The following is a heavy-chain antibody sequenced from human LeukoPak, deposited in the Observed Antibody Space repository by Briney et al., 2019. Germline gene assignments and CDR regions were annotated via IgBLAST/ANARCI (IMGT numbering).Heavy chain of an antibody. CDR1: GYTFNDYY. CDR2: INPNSGRT. Sequence: ASVKVSCKTSGYTFNDYYLHWVRQAPGQGLEWMGWINPNSGRTNYAPKFQGRVTLTTDTSISTAYMELSSLISGDTALYYCARDSSDIVTGYYHFWGQGTLVTVSS. J-gene: IGHJ4*02. D-gene: IGHD3-9*01. V-gene: IGHV1-2*02. CDR3: ARDSSDIVTGYYHF.